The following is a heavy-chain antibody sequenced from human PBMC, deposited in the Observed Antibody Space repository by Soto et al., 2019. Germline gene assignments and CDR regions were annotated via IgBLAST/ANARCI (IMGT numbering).Heavy chain of an antibody. Sequence: QVQLVESGGGLVKPGGSLRLSCAASGFTFSDYYMHWIRQAPGKGLEWISYIRSGGTTISYADSVKGRFTISRDNAKNSLYLEMSSRRAEDTAVYYCVRESFTAFDYWGQGTLVTVSS. CDR2: IRSGGTTI. CDR3: VRESFTAFDY. V-gene: IGHV3-11*01. CDR1: GFTFSDYY. D-gene: IGHD3-16*01. J-gene: IGHJ4*02.